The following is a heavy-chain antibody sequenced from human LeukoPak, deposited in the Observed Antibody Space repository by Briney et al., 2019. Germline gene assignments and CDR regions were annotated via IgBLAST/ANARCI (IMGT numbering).Heavy chain of an antibody. CDR2: IYYSGST. CDR1: GGSISSYY. V-gene: IGHV4-59*01. CDR3: ARDFFEDDAFDI. Sequence: PSETLSLTCTVSGGSISSYYWSWIRHPPAKGLEWIGYIYYSGSTNYNPSLKSRVTISVDTSKNQFSLKLSSVPVADTAVYYCARDFFEDDAFDIWGQGTMVTVSS. D-gene: IGHD2/OR15-2a*01. J-gene: IGHJ3*02.